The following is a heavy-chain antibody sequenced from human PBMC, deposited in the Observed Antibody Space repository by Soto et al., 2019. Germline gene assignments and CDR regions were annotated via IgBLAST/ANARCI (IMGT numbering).Heavy chain of an antibody. CDR3: ESESLPVFDY. CDR1: GFTFSSYW. V-gene: IGHV3-7*03. CDR2: IKQDGSEK. Sequence: GGSLRLSCAASGFTFSSYWMSWVRQAPGKGLEWVANIKQDGSEKYYVDSVKGRFTISRDNAKNSLYLQMKSLRDEDTAVYYCESESLPVFDYWGQGTLVTVSS. J-gene: IGHJ4*02.